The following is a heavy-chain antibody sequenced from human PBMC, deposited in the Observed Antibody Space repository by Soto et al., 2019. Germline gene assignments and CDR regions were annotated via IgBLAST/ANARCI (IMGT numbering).Heavy chain of an antibody. D-gene: IGHD2-8*02. CDR2: IRGDGSDK. J-gene: IGHJ4*02. V-gene: IGHV3-7*04. CDR3: ARGGDTGSLGFDS. Sequence: EVQLVESGGDLVQPGGSLTLACAASGFTFGSDWMSWVRQTPGKGLEWVANIRGDGSDKYYVDSVKGRFTISRDNAKNSLYLHMNNLRAEAAAVYYCARGGDTGSLGFDSWGQGTLVTVSS. CDR1: GFTFGSDW.